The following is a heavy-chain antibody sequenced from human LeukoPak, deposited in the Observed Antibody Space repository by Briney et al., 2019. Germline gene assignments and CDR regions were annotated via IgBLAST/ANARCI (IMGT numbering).Heavy chain of an antibody. V-gene: IGHV2-5*01. CDR3: AHRAGLGSSWDINFDP. CDR1: GFSLSTTGVG. D-gene: IGHD6-13*01. J-gene: IGHJ5*02. Sequence: SGPTLVKPTQTLTLTCAFTGFSLSTTGVGVGWIRQPPGEALEWLALLYWNDDKRYSPSLKSRLTITKDTSKNQVVLTMTNMDPVDTATYYCAHRAGLGSSWDINFDPWGQGTLVTVSS. CDR2: LYWNDDK.